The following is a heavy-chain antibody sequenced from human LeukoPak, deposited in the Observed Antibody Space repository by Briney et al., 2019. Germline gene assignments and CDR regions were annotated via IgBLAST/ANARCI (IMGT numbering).Heavy chain of an antibody. CDR1: GYSISSGYY. CDR2: IYHSGST. V-gene: IGHV4-38-2*02. D-gene: IGHD1-26*01. Sequence: PSETLSLTCTVSGYSISSGYYWGWIRQPPGKGLEWIGSIYHSGSTYYNPSLKSRVTISVDTSKNQFSLKLSSVTAADTAVYYCARTGSGSYLDYWGQGTLVTVSS. J-gene: IGHJ4*02. CDR3: ARTGSGSYLDY.